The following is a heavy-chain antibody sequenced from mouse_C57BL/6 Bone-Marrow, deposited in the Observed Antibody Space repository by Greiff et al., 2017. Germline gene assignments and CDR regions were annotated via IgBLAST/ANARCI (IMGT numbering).Heavy chain of an antibody. CDR1: GFNIKDDY. Sequence: EVQLQQSGAELVRPGASVKLSCTASGFNIKDDYMHWVKQRPEQGLEWIGWIDPENGDTEYASKFQGKATITADTSSNTAYLQLSSLTSEDTAVYYCTTPVSDYWGLGTTLTVSS. CDR2: IDPENGDT. D-gene: IGHD6-2*01. J-gene: IGHJ2*01. V-gene: IGHV14-4*01. CDR3: TTPVSDY.